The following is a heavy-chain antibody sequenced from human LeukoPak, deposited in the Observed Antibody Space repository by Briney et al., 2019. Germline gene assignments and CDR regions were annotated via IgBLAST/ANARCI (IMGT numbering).Heavy chain of an antibody. CDR3: ARDRRVGALGGFDY. D-gene: IGHD1-26*01. V-gene: IGHV4-4*02. J-gene: IGHJ4*02. CDR2: IYHSGST. Sequence: SETLSLTCTVSGGSISSSNWWSWVRQPPGKGLEWIGEIYHSGSTNYNPSLKSRVTISVDKSKNQFSLKLSSVTAADTAVYYCARDRRVGALGGFDYWGQGTLVTVSS. CDR1: GGSISSSNW.